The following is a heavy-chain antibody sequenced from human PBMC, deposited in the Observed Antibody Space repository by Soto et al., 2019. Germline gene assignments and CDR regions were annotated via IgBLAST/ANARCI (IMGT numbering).Heavy chain of an antibody. CDR2: LTGSGTGA. CDR3: AKGLINGRWYAED. CDR1: GFTFSSCV. V-gene: IGHV3-23*01. Sequence: EVQLLESGGGLVHPGESLRLSCGASGFTFSSCVMTWVRQAPGKGLEWVSCLTGSGTGAYYADSVKGRFTISRDNSKNMVYLQMNNLRAEDTGVYYCAKGLINGRWYAEDWGQGTLVTVSS. J-gene: IGHJ4*02. D-gene: IGHD6-13*01.